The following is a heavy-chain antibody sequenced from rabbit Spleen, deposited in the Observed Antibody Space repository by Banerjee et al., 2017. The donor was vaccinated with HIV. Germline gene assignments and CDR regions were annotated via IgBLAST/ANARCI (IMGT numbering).Heavy chain of an antibody. V-gene: IGHV1S45*01. CDR2: IDAGSSGFT. Sequence: QEQLVESGGGLVQPEGSLTLTCIASGVSFSGSSYMYWVHQAPGKGLEWIACIDAGSSGFTYFASWAKGRFTISKTSSTTVTLQMTSLTVADTATYFCARAGEGGDGYRNLWGPGTLVTV. D-gene: IGHD5-1*01. CDR3: ARAGEGGDGYRNL. J-gene: IGHJ4*01. CDR1: GVSFSGSSY.